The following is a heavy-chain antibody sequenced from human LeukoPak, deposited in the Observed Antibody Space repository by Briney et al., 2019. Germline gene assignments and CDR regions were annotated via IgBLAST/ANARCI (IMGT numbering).Heavy chain of an antibody. J-gene: IGHJ4*02. D-gene: IGHD3-10*01. CDR1: GYTFTSYY. CDR2: INPSPDST. CDR3: AIAYCSGSPASYY. V-gene: IGHV1-46*01. Sequence: ASVTDSFRASGYTFTSYYMNWVRQAPGQGGEGMIIINPSPDSTSYSQNFQATLTMTRDTSTSTVYMELSSLRSADTAVYYCAIAYCSGSPASYYWGQGTLFTVSS.